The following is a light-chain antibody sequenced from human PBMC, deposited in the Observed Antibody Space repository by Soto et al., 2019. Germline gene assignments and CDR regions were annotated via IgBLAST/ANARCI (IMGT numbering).Light chain of an antibody. CDR1: SSNNGSNT. J-gene: IGLJ1*01. V-gene: IGLV1-44*01. CDR3: ATWDDSLNGPV. CDR2: SDF. Sequence: QSALTQPPSTSGTPGQGVTISCSGSSSNNGSNTVNWYQQLPRTAPKLLIQSDFNRPSRVPVRFSGSKSVSSASLAISGLQSVDEADYYCATWDDSLNGPVFGTGTKVTVL.